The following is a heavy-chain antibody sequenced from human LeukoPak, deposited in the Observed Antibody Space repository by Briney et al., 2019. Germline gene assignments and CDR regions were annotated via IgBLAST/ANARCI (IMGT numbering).Heavy chain of an antibody. CDR3: ARQSHYDSSGSFDY. CDR1: GGSISSYY. D-gene: IGHD3-22*01. J-gene: IGHJ4*02. V-gene: IGHV4-59*01. CDR2: IYYSGST. Sequence: PSETLSLTCTVSGGSISSYYWSCIRQPPGKGLEWIGYIYYSGSTNYNPSLKSRVTISVDTSKNQFSLKLSSVTAADTAVYYCARQSHYDSSGSFDYWGQGTLVTVSS.